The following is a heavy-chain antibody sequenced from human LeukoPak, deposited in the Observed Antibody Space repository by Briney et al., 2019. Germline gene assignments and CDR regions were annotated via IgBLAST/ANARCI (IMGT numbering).Heavy chain of an antibody. Sequence: PSETLSLTCAVSGGSISSGGYSWSWIRQPPGKGLEWIGYIYHSGSTYYNPSLKSRVTISVDRSKNQFSLKLSSVTAADTAVYYCARAIAVAGGTAIDYWGQGTLVTVSS. CDR1: GGSISSGGYS. V-gene: IGHV4-30-2*01. J-gene: IGHJ4*02. D-gene: IGHD6-19*01. CDR2: IYHSGST. CDR3: ARAIAVAGGTAIDY.